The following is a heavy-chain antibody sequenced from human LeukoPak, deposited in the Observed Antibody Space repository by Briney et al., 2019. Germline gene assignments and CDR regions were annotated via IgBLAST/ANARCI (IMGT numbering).Heavy chain of an antibody. J-gene: IGHJ4*02. V-gene: IGHV4-34*01. CDR2: INYSGST. CDR1: GGSFNDYY. D-gene: IGHD2-2*01. CDR3: ARSRGYCSSTSCSPFDY. Sequence: PWEALSLTCAVYGGSFNDYYWSWIRQSPGKGLEWIGEINYSGSTNYNPSLKSRVTMSVDTSKNQFSLKLSSVTAADTAVYYCARSRGYCSSTSCSPFDYWGQGTLVTVSS.